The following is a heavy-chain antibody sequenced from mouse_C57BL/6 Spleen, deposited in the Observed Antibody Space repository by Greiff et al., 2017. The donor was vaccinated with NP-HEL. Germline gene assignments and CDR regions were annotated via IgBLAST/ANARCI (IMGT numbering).Heavy chain of an antibody. V-gene: IGHV1-22*01. CDR1: GYTFTDYN. CDR2: INPNNGGT. D-gene: IGHD2-4*01. Sequence: EVQLQQSGPELVKPGASVKMSCKASGYTFTDYNMHWVKQSHGKSLEWIGYINPNNGGTSYNQKFKGKATLTVNKSSSTAYMELRSLTSEDSAVYYCAREGYDYDGGAWFAYWGQGTLVTVSA. J-gene: IGHJ3*01. CDR3: AREGYDYDGGAWFAY.